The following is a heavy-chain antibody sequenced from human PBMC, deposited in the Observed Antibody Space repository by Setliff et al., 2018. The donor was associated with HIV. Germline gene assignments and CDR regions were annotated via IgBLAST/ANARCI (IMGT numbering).Heavy chain of an antibody. Sequence: SETLSLTCTVSGGSMSSGSYFWSWIRQPAGKGLEWIGRIYTSGSTDYNPSLKSRLAISVDTPKNQFSLKLSSVTAADTAVYYCASHQHNFTGYYYYYYYTAVYYCAGMFFYGSGSKSDFDYWGQGTQVTVSS. J-gene: IGHJ4*02. V-gene: IGHV4-61*02. CDR3: ASHQHNFTGYYYYYYYTAVYYCAGMFFYGSGSKSDFDY. CDR1: GGSMSSGSYF. D-gene: IGHD3-10*01. CDR2: IYTSGST.